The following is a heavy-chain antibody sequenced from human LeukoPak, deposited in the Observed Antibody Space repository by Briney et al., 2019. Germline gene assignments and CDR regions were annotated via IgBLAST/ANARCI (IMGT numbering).Heavy chain of an antibody. D-gene: IGHD1-26*01. CDR2: ISGSGGST. CDR3: AKSWELLRGYFDY. V-gene: IGHV3-23*01. Sequence: PGGSLRLSCAASGFPFSSYAMSWVRQAPGKGLEWVSGISGSGGSTFYADSVKGRFTISRDNSKNTLYLQMNSLRAEDTAVYYCAKSWELLRGYFDYWGQGTLVTVSS. CDR1: GFPFSSYA. J-gene: IGHJ4*02.